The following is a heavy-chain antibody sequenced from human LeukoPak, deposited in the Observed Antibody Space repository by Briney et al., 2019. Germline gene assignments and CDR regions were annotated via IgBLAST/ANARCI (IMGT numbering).Heavy chain of an antibody. CDR2: ISSSGSTI. CDR1: GFTFSDYY. J-gene: IGHJ4*02. CDR3: ARAGGGLIAVVPASFDY. Sequence: MTGGSLRLSCAASGFTFSDYYMSWIRQAPGKGLEWVSYISSSGSTIYYADSVKGRFTISRDNAKNSLYLQMNSLRAEDTAVYYCARAGGGLIAVVPASFDYWGQGTLVTVSS. D-gene: IGHD2-2*01. V-gene: IGHV3-11*01.